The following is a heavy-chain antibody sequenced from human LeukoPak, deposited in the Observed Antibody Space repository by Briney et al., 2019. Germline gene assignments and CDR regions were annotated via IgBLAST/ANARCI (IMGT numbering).Heavy chain of an antibody. CDR2: ISAYNGNT. V-gene: IGHV1-18*01. Sequence: GASVTVSCTASGYTFTSYGISWVRQAPGQGLEWMGWISAYNGNTNYAQKLQGRVTMATDTSTSTAYMELRSLRSDDTAVYCCARDVVGATTGNYYYYGMDVWGQGTTVTVSS. CDR1: GYTFTSYG. CDR3: ARDVVGATTGNYYYYGMDV. D-gene: IGHD1-26*01. J-gene: IGHJ6*02.